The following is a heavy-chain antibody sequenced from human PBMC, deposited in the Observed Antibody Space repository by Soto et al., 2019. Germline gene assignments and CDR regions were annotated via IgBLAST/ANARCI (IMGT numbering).Heavy chain of an antibody. CDR2: ISAYNGNT. CDR3: ARDSYDFWSGYYPGMGYYYMDV. Sequence: GASVKVSCKASGYTFTSYGISWVRQAPGQGLEWMGWISAYNGNTNYAQKLQGRVTMTTDTSTSTAYMELRRLRSDDTAVYYCARDSYDFWSGYYPGMGYYYMDVWGKGTTVTVSS. CDR1: GYTFTSYG. D-gene: IGHD3-3*01. V-gene: IGHV1-18*01. J-gene: IGHJ6*03.